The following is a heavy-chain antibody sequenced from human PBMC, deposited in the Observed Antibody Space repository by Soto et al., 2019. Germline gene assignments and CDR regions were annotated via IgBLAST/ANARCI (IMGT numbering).Heavy chain of an antibody. J-gene: IGHJ4*02. CDR1: GGSISSSSYY. Sequence: SETLSLTCTVSGGSISSSSYYWGWIRQPPGKGLEWIGSIYYSGSTYYNPSLKSRVTISVDTSKNQFSLKLSSVTAADTAVYYCASTTQQWLGLYYFDYWGQGTLVTVSS. CDR3: ASTTQQWLGLYYFDY. CDR2: IYYSGST. V-gene: IGHV4-39*01. D-gene: IGHD6-19*01.